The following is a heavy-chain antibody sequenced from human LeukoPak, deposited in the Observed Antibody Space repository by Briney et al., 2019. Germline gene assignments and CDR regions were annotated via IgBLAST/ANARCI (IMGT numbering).Heavy chain of an antibody. V-gene: IGHV3-74*01. J-gene: IGHJ4*02. CDR3: ARAQEVVITSYYFDY. D-gene: IGHD3-22*01. CDR1: GFTFSSYW. Sequence: PGGSLRLSCAASGFTFSSYWMHWVRQAPGKGLVWVSRINSDGSSTSYADSVKGRFTISRDNSKNTLYLQMNSLRAEDTAVYYCARAQEVVITSYYFDYWGQGTLVTVSS. CDR2: INSDGSST.